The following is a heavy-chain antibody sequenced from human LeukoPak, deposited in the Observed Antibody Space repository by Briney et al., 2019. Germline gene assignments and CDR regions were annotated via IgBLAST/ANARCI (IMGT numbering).Heavy chain of an antibody. CDR3: ARVAYGYDILTGYYSYYFDY. D-gene: IGHD3-9*01. Sequence: ASVKVSCKASGYTFTGYYMHWVRQAPGQGLEWVGWINPNSGGTNYAQKFQGRVTMTRDTSISTAYMELSRLRSDDTAVYYCARVAYGYDILTGYYSYYFDYWGQGTLVTVSS. CDR1: GYTFTGYY. J-gene: IGHJ4*02. CDR2: INPNSGGT. V-gene: IGHV1-2*02.